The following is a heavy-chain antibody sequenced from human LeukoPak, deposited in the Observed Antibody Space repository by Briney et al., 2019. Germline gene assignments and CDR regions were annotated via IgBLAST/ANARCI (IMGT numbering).Heavy chain of an antibody. CDR3: ARVGGSDSSGSSDY. D-gene: IGHD6-19*01. CDR1: GGTFSSYT. Sequence: PVKVSCKASGGTFSSYTISWVRQAPGQGLEWMGRIIPILGIANYAQKFQGRVTITADKSTSTAYMELSSLRSEDTAVYYCARVGGSDSSGSSDYWGQGTLVTVSS. J-gene: IGHJ4*02. CDR2: IIPILGIA. V-gene: IGHV1-69*02.